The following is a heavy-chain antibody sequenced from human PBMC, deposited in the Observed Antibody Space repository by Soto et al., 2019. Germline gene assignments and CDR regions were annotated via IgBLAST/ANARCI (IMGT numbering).Heavy chain of an antibody. Sequence: QVQLAESGGGLVKSGGSLTRSCSTSGFFFTDYFMSWIRQAPGKGLEWVSYISPSGDVTHYADSVKGRFTISRDNTKNSLFLQMSSLRDDDTAVYYCARQLERRVGAASHWGQGTRVSVSS. CDR3: ARQLERRVGAASH. CDR2: ISPSGDVT. D-gene: IGHD1-26*01. V-gene: IGHV3-11*01. CDR1: GFFFTDYF. J-gene: IGHJ4*02.